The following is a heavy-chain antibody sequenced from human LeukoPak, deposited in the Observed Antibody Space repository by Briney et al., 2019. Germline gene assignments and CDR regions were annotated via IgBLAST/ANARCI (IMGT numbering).Heavy chain of an antibody. Sequence: PGGSLRLSCEASGFTFSDHALHWVRQAPGKGLEWVAVISYDGSKKYYADSVKGRFTISRDNSRNTSYLQMNSLRVEDTAVYYCVRDKNGQQLDGMDVWGQGTTVTVSS. V-gene: IGHV3-30-3*01. D-gene: IGHD6-13*01. CDR3: VRDKNGQQLDGMDV. CDR2: ISYDGSKK. J-gene: IGHJ6*02. CDR1: GFTFSDHA.